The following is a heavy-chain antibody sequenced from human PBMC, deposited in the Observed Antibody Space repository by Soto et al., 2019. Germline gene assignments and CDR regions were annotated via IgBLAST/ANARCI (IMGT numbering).Heavy chain of an antibody. Sequence: LSQTLSLTCAISGDSVSSNSAAWNWIRQSPSRGLEWLGRTYYRSKWSNDYALSVEGRITINPDTSKNQFSLQLNSLTPEDTAVYYCARGYAFDIWGQGTMVTVSS. CDR3: ARGYAFDI. CDR2: TYYRSKWSN. V-gene: IGHV6-1*01. CDR1: GDSVSSNSAA. J-gene: IGHJ3*02.